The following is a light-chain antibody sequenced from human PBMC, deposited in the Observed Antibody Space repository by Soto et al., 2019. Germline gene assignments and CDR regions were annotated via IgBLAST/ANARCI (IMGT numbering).Light chain of an antibody. CDR3: QHFDSSPT. Sequence: EIVLTQSPGTLSLSPGESATLSCRAGQTVSRSYFVWYQQKPGQAPRLLIYGASARAPGIPDRFSGTGSGTESTLTISRLEPEDFAVYFCQHFDSSPTFGGGTKVEIK. CDR2: GAS. CDR1: QTVSRSY. J-gene: IGKJ4*01. V-gene: IGKV3-20*01.